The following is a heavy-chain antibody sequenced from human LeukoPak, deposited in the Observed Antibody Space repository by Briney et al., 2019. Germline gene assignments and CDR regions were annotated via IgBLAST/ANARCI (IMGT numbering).Heavy chain of an antibody. Sequence: PGGSLRLSCAASGFTFSSYEMNWVRQAPGKGLEWVSYISSSGSTIYYADSVKGRFTISRDNSKNTLYLQMNSLRAEDTAVYYCAKDLLRGGATRFRNYYYYMDVWGKGTTVTVSS. CDR1: GFTFSSYE. J-gene: IGHJ6*03. CDR2: ISSSGSTI. V-gene: IGHV3-48*03. CDR3: AKDLLRGGATRFRNYYYYMDV. D-gene: IGHD1-26*01.